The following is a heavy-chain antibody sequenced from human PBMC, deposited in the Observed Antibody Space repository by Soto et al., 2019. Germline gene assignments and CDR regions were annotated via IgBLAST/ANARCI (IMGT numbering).Heavy chain of an antibody. CDR2: ISYA. CDR1: GFTFSSYG. CDR3: AKVEYCSSTSCSSFVY. Sequence: QVQLVESGGGVVQPGRSLRLSCAASGFTFSSYGMHWVRQAPGKGLEWVAVISYAVKGRFTISRDNSKNTLYLQMNSLRAEDTAVYYCAKVEYCSSTSCSSFVYWGQGTLVTVSS. D-gene: IGHD2-2*01. V-gene: IGHV3-30*18. J-gene: IGHJ4*02.